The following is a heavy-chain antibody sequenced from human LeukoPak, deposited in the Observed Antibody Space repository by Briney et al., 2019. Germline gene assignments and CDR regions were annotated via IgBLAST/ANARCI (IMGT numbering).Heavy chain of an antibody. CDR2: IYYSGST. CDR1: GGSISSYY. V-gene: IGHV4-59*01. CDR3: AMSPGKYGSGSYYQTPDY. J-gene: IGHJ4*02. D-gene: IGHD3-10*01. Sequence: SETLSLTCTVSGGSISSYYWSWIRQPPGKGLEWIGYIYYSGSTNYNPSLKSRVTISVDTSKNQFSLKLSSVTAADTAVYYCAMSPGKYGSGSYYQTPDYWGQGTLVTVSS.